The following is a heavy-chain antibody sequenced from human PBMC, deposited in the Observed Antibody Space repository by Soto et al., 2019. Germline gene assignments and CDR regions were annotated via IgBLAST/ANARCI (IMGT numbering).Heavy chain of an antibody. J-gene: IGHJ5*02. Sequence: ASVKVSCKASGYTFTSYGISWVRQAPGQGLEWMGWISAYNGNANYAQKLQGRVTMTTDTSTSTAYMELRSLRSDDTAVYYCARDVLRFLEWFPGDWFDPWGQGTLVTVSS. CDR1: GYTFTSYG. CDR2: ISAYNGNA. V-gene: IGHV1-18*01. D-gene: IGHD3-3*01. CDR3: ARDVLRFLEWFPGDWFDP.